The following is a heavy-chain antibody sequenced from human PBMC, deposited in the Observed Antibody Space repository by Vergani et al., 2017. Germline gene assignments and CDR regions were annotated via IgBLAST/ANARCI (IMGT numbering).Heavy chain of an antibody. Sequence: QVQLVQSGAELKKPGASVSVSCKGSSHTFQTYGISWVRQAPGKGLEWMAWIRPYTGHTIYAQKFQDRVTMTADTSTNTAYMELRSLRSDDTAVYFCASVAPANSEVTPTAFDGWGQGTMVTVSS. V-gene: IGHV1-18*01. D-gene: IGHD1-1*01. J-gene: IGHJ3*01. CDR3: ASVAPANSEVTPTAFDG. CDR1: SHTFQTYG. CDR2: IRPYTGHT.